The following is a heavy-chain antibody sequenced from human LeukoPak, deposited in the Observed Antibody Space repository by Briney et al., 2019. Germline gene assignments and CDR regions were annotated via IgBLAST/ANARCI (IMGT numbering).Heavy chain of an antibody. CDR2: IDYSGTT. CDR1: DGSIISTDYH. CDR3: ARYNFSSRWFDP. V-gene: IGHV4-39*07. J-gene: IGHJ5*02. D-gene: IGHD1-1*01. Sequence: SETLSLTCTVSDGSIISTDYHGAWIRQTPVKGLEWVGNIDYSGTTYYNPSLKSRITISVDTSKSQFSLQLNSVTPEDTAVYYCARYNFSSRWFDPWGQGTLVTVSS.